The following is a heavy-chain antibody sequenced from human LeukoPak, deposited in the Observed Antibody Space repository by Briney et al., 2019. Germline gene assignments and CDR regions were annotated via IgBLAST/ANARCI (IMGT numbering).Heavy chain of an antibody. CDR1: GGSISSGGYS. J-gene: IGHJ4*02. V-gene: IGHV4-30-4*07. CDR3: ARHERYSGSYFDY. Sequence: SETLSLTCAVSGGSISSGGYSWSWIRQPPGKGLEWIGYIYYSGSTYYNPSLKSRVTISVDTSKNQFSLKLSSVTAADTAVYYCARHERYSGSYFDYWGQGTLVTVSS. D-gene: IGHD1-26*01. CDR2: IYYSGST.